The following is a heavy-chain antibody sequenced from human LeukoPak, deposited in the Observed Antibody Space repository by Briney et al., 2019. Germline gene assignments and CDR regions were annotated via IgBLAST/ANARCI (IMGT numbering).Heavy chain of an antibody. Sequence: GESLKISCKGSGYSFTDYWIGWVRQVPGKGLEWMGIIYPGDSDTRYSPSFQGQVTISADKSISTAYLQWSSLKASDTAMYYCARHNVLTDLAVAGTADYWGQGTLVTVSS. D-gene: IGHD6-19*01. CDR3: ARHNVLTDLAVAGTADY. CDR1: GYSFTDYW. J-gene: IGHJ4*02. CDR2: IYPGDSDT. V-gene: IGHV5-51*01.